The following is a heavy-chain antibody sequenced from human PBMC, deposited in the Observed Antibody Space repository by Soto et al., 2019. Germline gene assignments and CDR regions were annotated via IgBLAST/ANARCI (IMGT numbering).Heavy chain of an antibody. J-gene: IGHJ6*02. CDR1: GFTFSSYS. CDR3: XTXXYLKMNGRSAEDTAVYYCARAGSGSYYGSGDGMDV. CDR2: ISSSSSYI. D-gene: IGHD3-10*01. V-gene: IGHV3-21*01. Sequence: EVQLVESGGGLVKPGGSLRLSCAASGFTFSSYSMNWVRQAPGKGLEWVSSISSSSSYIYYADSVKGRFTISRDNGXXXXTYXXXEKCRSTIPRXXDXTXXYLKMNGRSAEDTAVYYCARAGSGSYYGSGDGMDVWGQGTTVTVSS.